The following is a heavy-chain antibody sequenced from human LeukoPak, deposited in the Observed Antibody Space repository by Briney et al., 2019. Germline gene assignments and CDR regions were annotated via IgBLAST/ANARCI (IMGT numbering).Heavy chain of an antibody. Sequence: HPGGSLRLSCSVSAFTFNTFDNFAMNWVRQAPGKGLEWVAAISESGASTYYAASVKGRFTISRDNSENTLYLQMHGLRAGDTAVYYCVSHYYDDSAXDSWXXXTXXAVS. D-gene: IGHD3-22*01. V-gene: IGHV3-23*01. CDR3: VSHYYDDSAXDS. J-gene: IGHJ4*02. CDR1: AFTFNTFDNFA. CDR2: ISESGAST.